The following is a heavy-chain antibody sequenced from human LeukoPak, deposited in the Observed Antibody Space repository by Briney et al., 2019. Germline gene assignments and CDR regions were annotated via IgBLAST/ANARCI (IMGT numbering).Heavy chain of an antibody. CDR2: TYYRSKWYN. D-gene: IGHD1-26*01. Sequence: SQTLSLTCAISGDSVSSNSAAWNWIRQSPSRGLEWLGRTYYRSKWYNDYAVSVKSRITINPDTSKNQFSLQLNSVTPEDTAVYYCARSIQRYSGSKHYGASDIWGQGTMVTVSS. CDR3: ARSIQRYSGSKHYGASDI. CDR1: GDSVSSNSAA. V-gene: IGHV6-1*01. J-gene: IGHJ3*02.